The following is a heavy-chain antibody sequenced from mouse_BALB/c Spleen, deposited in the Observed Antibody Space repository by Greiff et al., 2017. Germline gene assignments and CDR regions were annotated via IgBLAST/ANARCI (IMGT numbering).Heavy chain of an antibody. Sequence: VQLQQSGAELVRSGASVKLSCTASGFNIKDYYMPWVKQRPDQGLEWIGWIDPENGDTEYAPKFQGKATMTADTSSNTAYLQLSSLTSEDTAVYYCNKAYGYDGRLAYWGQGTLVTVSA. V-gene: IGHV14-4*02. J-gene: IGHJ3*01. D-gene: IGHD2-2*01. CDR2: IDPENGDT. CDR1: GFNIKDYY. CDR3: NKAYGYDGRLAY.